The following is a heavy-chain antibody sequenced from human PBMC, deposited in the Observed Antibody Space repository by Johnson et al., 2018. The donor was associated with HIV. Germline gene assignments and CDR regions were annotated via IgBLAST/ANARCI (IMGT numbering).Heavy chain of an antibody. J-gene: IGHJ3*02. CDR3: AGDGAQQLARDAFDI. Sequence: QVQLVESGGGVVQPGRSLRLSCAASGFTFSSYAMHWVRQAPGKGLEWVAVISYDGSNKYYADSVKGRFTISRDNSKNTLYLQMNSLRAEDTAVYSCAGDGAQQLARDAFDIWGQGTMVTVAS. CDR2: ISYDGSNK. D-gene: IGHD6-13*01. V-gene: IGHV3-30*04. CDR1: GFTFSSYA.